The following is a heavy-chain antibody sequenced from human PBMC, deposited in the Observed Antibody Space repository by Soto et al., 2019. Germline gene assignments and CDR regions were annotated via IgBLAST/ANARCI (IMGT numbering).Heavy chain of an antibody. D-gene: IGHD6-6*01. J-gene: IGHJ6*02. CDR2: IYYSGST. CDR3: ARVRTASSSLVYIYGMDV. CDR1: GGCISSGWYD. Sequence: PSCTPALACTGSGGCISSGWYDGSWIRQHPGKGLEWIGYIYYSGSTHYNPSLKSRVTISVDTSKNQFSLTLKSVTAADTAAYYCARVRTASSSLVYIYGMDVWGQGTTVTVSS. V-gene: IGHV4-31*03.